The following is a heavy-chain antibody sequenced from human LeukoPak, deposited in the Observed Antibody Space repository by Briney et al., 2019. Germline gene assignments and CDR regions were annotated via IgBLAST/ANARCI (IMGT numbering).Heavy chain of an antibody. CDR3: AREHGLLELGDYYFDY. CDR1: GYTFTGYY. CDR2: INPNSGGT. J-gene: IGHJ4*02. D-gene: IGHD1-7*01. Sequence: ASVKVSCKASGYTFTGYYMHWVRQAPGQGLEWMGWINPNSGGTNYAQKFQGRVTMTRDTSISTAYMELSRLRSDDTAVYYCAREHGLLELGDYYFDYWGQGTLVNVSS. V-gene: IGHV1-2*02.